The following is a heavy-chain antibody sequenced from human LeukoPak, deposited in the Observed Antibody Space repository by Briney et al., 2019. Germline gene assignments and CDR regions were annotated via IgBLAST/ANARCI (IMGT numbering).Heavy chain of an antibody. CDR1: GGSISSGDYY. CDR3: ARVGSPTNYYDSSGYYQYFDY. Sequence: SETLSLTCTVSGGSISSGDYYWSWIRQPPGKGLEWIGYIYYSGSTYYNPSLKSRVTISVDTSKNQFYLKLSSVTAADTAVYYCARVGSPTNYYDSSGYYQYFDYWGQGTLVTVSS. D-gene: IGHD3-22*01. CDR2: IYYSGST. J-gene: IGHJ4*02. V-gene: IGHV4-30-4*08.